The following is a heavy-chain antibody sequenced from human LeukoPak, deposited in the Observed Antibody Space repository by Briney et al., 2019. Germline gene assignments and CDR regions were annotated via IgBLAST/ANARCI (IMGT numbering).Heavy chain of an antibody. D-gene: IGHD2-2*01. J-gene: IGHJ4*02. CDR3: ARGGPAAMDLDYFDY. V-gene: IGHV1-69*01. Sequence: GSSVKVSCKASGGIFSSYAISWVRQAPGQGLERMGGIIPIFGTANYAQKFQGRVTITADESTSTAYMELSSLRSEDTAVYYCARGGPAAMDLDYFDYWGQGTLVTVSS. CDR2: IIPIFGTA. CDR1: GGIFSSYA.